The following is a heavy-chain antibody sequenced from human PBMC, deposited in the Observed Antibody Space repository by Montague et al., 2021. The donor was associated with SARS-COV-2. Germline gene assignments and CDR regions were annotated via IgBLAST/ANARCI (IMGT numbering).Heavy chain of an antibody. V-gene: IGHV4-39*01. D-gene: IGHD3-9*01. CDR1: GGSFDSDNFF. CDR3: ARHRRYDVVTYYPDL. CDR2: ISNGGRT. J-gene: IGHJ5*02. Sequence: SETLSLTCSVSGGSFDSDNFFWGWIRQPPGMRLEWIGVISNGGRTFDNPSLKSRVTISVHTSRNQLSLNVKSVTAADTAVYYCARHRRYDVVTYYPDLWGQGILVTVSS.